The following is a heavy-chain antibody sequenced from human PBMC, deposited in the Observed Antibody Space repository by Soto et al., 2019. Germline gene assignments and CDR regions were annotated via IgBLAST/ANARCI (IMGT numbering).Heavy chain of an antibody. CDR1: GYTFTAYY. CDR3: ARNIDYYYGPGSGNEDGV. CDR2: INPKFGDT. J-gene: IGHJ6*02. V-gene: IGHV1-2*02. Sequence: QVQLVQAGAEVKEPGDAVRVSCEASGYTFTAYYIHWVRQAPGQGLEWMGWINPKFGDTTYAQDFQCRLTLTRDMSNSTVYMDLSRLTSDDTATYYCARNIDYYYGPGSGNEDGVWGLGTAVNVFS. D-gene: IGHD3-10*01.